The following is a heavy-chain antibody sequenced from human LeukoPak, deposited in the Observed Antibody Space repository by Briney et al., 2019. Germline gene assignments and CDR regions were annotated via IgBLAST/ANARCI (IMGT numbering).Heavy chain of an antibody. D-gene: IGHD3-3*01. V-gene: IGHV1-18*01. CDR3: ARDRPPYYDFWSGYQSESPFDY. CDR2: ISAYNGNT. CDR1: GYTFTSYG. J-gene: IGHJ4*02. Sequence: ASVTVSCKASGYTFTSYGISWVRQAPGQGLEWMGWISAYNGNTNYAQKLQGRVTMTTDTSTSTAYMELRSLRSDDTAVYYCARDRPPYYDFWSGYQSESPFDYWGQGTLVTVSS.